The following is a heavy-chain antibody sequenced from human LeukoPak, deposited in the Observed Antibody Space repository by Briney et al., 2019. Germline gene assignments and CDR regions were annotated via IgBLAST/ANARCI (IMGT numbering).Heavy chain of an antibody. V-gene: IGHV3-48*03. J-gene: IGHJ4*02. CDR1: GFTFSSYE. CDR2: ISSSGSPI. Sequence: PGGSLRLSCAASGFTFSSYEMNWVRQAPGKGLEWVSCISSSGSPIYYADSVKGRFTISRDNAKNSLYLQMNSLRAEDTAVHYCARGGSYGDYYFDYWGQGTLVTVSS. D-gene: IGHD4-17*01. CDR3: ARGGSYGDYYFDY.